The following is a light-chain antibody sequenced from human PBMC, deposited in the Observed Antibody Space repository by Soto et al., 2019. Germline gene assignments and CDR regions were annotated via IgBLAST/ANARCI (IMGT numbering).Light chain of an antibody. Sequence: QSVLTQPASVSGSPGQSITISCTGTSSDVGSYNLVSWHQQHPGKAPKLMIYEGSKRPSGVSDRFSGSKSGNTASLTISGLQAEDEADYYCCSYAGSSYVFGTGTKVTVL. J-gene: IGLJ1*01. CDR2: EGS. CDR3: CSYAGSSYV. CDR1: SSDVGSYNL. V-gene: IGLV2-23*01.